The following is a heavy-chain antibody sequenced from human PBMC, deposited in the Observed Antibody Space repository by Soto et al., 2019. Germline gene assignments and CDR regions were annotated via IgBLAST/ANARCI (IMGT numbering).Heavy chain of an antibody. V-gene: IGHV4-39*01. CDR3: ARRQHAGDSGYDYWWDSDEKPGNWSPGFDY. J-gene: IGHJ4*02. CDR1: GGSISSSSYY. CDR2: IYYSGGT. Sequence: SETLSLTCTVSGGSISSSSYYWGWIRQPPGKGLEWIGTIYYSGGTYYNPSLKSRVTISVDTSKNQFSLKLSSVTAADTAVYYCARRQHAGDSGYDYWWDSDEKPGNWSPGFDYWGQGTLVTVSS. D-gene: IGHD5-12*01.